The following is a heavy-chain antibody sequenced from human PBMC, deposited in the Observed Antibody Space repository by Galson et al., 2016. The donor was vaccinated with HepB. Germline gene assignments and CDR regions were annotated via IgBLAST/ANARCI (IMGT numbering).Heavy chain of an antibody. J-gene: IGHJ3*02. V-gene: IGHV4-61*09. D-gene: IGHD1-1*01. CDR3: ARITNGNTAHDAFDI. CDR1: GGSISSGGYF. Sequence: LSLTCIVSGGSISSGGYFWSWIRQPAGKGLEWIGQIYTSGSTNYNPSLKSRVTISVDTSKNQISLNVTSATAADTAMYYCARITNGNTAHDAFDIWGQGTKVTVSS. CDR2: IYTSGST.